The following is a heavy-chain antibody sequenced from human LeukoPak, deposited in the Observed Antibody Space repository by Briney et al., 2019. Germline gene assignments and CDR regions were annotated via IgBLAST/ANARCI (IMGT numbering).Heavy chain of an antibody. CDR3: GASRQYVGAFDI. CDR2: ISSSSTII. CDR1: GFTFSSYE. Sequence: PGGSLRLSCAASGFTFSSYELYWVRQAPGKGLEWISYISSSSTIIKYADPVRGRFTISRDDARESLYLQMSSLRADDTAIYYCGASRQYVGAFDIWGQGTLVTVSS. V-gene: IGHV3-48*03. J-gene: IGHJ3*02. D-gene: IGHD3-16*01.